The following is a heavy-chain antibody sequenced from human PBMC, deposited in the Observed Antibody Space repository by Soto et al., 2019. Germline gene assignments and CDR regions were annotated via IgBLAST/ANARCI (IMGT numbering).Heavy chain of an antibody. J-gene: IGHJ6*02. CDR3: AREGDFTVYASDSDYFYGMDV. CDR2: MNPNTGNS. Sequence: QVQLVQSGAEVKKPGASVTVSCKASGYTFTSSDINWVRQAPGQGLEWMGWMNPNTGNSGFAQKFQGRVTMTSDTSISTAYMELSSLRSEDSAVYYCAREGDFTVYASDSDYFYGMDVWGQGTTVTVSS. CDR1: GYTFTSSD. V-gene: IGHV1-8*01. D-gene: IGHD2-21*02.